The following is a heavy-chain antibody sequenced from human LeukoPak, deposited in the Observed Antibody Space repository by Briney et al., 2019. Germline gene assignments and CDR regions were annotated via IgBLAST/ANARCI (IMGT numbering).Heavy chain of an antibody. CDR1: GFTFSSYE. J-gene: IGHJ3*02. CDR2: ISNSGSTI. Sequence: GGSLRLSCAASGFTFSSYEMKWVRQAPGKGLEWVSYISNSGSTIYYADSVKGRFTISRDNAKNSLYLQMNSMRAEDTAVYYCARHLSYYDSSCYHDAFDIWGQGTMVTVSS. V-gene: IGHV3-48*03. D-gene: IGHD3-22*01. CDR3: ARHLSYYDSSCYHDAFDI.